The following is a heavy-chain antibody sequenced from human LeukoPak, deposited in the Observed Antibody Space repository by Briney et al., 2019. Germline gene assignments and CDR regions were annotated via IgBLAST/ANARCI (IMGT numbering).Heavy chain of an antibody. V-gene: IGHV3-30-3*02. Sequence: GGSLRLSCAASGFTFSNYAMHWVRQAPGKGLEWVAVISSDGSNKYYADSVKGRFTISRDNSRNTLYLQMNSLRAEDTAVYYCAKPVSLEYSSSFDYWGQGTLVTVSS. CDR1: GFTFSNYA. CDR2: ISSDGSNK. D-gene: IGHD6-6*01. CDR3: AKPVSLEYSSSFDY. J-gene: IGHJ4*02.